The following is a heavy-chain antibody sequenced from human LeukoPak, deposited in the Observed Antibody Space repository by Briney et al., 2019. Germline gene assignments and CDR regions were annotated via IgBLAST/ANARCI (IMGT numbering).Heavy chain of an antibody. J-gene: IGHJ4*02. CDR2: INPNSGGT. D-gene: IGHD3-22*01. CDR3: ARDCRYYYDSSGYSFFLAGTSGFDY. CDR1: GYTFTGYY. Sequence: ASVKVSCKASGYTFTGYYMHWVRQAPGQGLEWMGWINPNSGGTNYAQKFQGRVTMTRDTSISTAYMELSRLRSDDTAVYYRARDCRYYYDSSGYSFFLAGTSGFDYWGQGTLVTVSS. V-gene: IGHV1-2*02.